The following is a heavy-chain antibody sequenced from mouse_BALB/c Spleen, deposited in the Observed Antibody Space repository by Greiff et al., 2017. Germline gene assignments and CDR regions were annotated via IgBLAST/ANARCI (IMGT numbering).Heavy chain of an antibody. V-gene: IGHV5-6-4*01. CDR3: ARRDYYGSLFAY. CDR2: ISSGGSYT. Sequence: DVKLVESGGGLVKPGGSLKLSCAASGFTFSSYTMSWVRQTPEKRLEWVATISSGGSYTYYPDSVKGRFTISRDNAKNTLYLQMSSLKSEDTAMYYCARRDYYGSLFAYWGQGTLVTVSA. J-gene: IGHJ3*01. D-gene: IGHD1-1*01. CDR1: GFTFSSYT.